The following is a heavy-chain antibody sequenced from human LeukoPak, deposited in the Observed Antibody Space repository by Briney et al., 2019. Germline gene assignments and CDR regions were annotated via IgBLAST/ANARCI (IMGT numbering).Heavy chain of an antibody. CDR1: GFTFDSYA. J-gene: IGHJ6*03. Sequence: GGSLRLSCAASGFTFDSYAMTWVRQAPGKGLEWVSSISGGGGITNYADSVKGRFTISRDNSKYTLFLQMNSLRAEDTAVYYCAKYGVDCSSTSCYPLYYKDVWGKGTTVTVSS. CDR2: ISGGGGIT. V-gene: IGHV3-23*01. CDR3: AKYGVDCSSTSCYPLYYKDV. D-gene: IGHD2-2*01.